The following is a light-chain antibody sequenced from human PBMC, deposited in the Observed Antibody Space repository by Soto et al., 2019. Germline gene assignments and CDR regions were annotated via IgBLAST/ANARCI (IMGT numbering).Light chain of an antibody. CDR3: QQYNKWPLIT. J-gene: IGKJ5*01. CDR1: QTISRW. Sequence: TQSPSTLSPSVADAVTITCRASQTISRWLAWYQKKPGAPTRLIIYAAATRPTGIPDRISGSGAGKEFTLTIRRLQSDDFATSYCQQYNKWPLITLGPGTRLEI. CDR2: AAA. V-gene: IGKV3-15*01.